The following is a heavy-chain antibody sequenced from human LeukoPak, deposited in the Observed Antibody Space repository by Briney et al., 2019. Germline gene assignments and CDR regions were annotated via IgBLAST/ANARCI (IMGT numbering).Heavy chain of an antibody. CDR2: IIFSGGT. D-gene: IGHD3-16*01. Sequence: SETLSLTCTVSGGSISTTSYCWGWIRQPPGKGWEWIGSIIFSGGTYYNPSLKSRVTISVDTSKNQFSLKLNSVTAADTAVYFCAREGSYGYTFDYWGQGTLVTVSS. CDR3: AREGSYGYTFDY. CDR1: GGSISTTSYC. J-gene: IGHJ4*02. V-gene: IGHV4-39*02.